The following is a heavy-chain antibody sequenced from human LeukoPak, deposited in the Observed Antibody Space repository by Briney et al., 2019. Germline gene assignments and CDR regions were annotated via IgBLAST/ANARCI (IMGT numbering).Heavy chain of an antibody. CDR3: ARDRDVVVPAAIGYYYYYYMDV. Sequence: ASVKVSCKASGYTFTSYYMHWVRQAPGQGLEWMGIINPSGGSTSYAQKFQGRVTITTDESTSTAYMELSSLRSEDTAVYYCARDRDVVVPAAIGYYYYYYMDVWGKGTTVTVSS. D-gene: IGHD2-2*01. CDR1: GYTFTSYY. CDR2: INPSGGST. J-gene: IGHJ6*03. V-gene: IGHV1-46*01.